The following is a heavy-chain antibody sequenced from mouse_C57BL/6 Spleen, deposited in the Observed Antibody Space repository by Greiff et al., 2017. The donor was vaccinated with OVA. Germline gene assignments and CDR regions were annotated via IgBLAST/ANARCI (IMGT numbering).Heavy chain of an antibody. J-gene: IGHJ4*01. CDR1: GYSFTGYY. CDR2: INPSTGGT. CDR3: ARDYDYDEGYYAMDY. Sequence: EVKVVESGPELVKPGASVKISCKASGYSFTGYYMNWVKQSPEKSLEWIGEINPSTGGTTYNQKFKAKATLTVDKSSSTAYMQLKSLTSEDSAVYYCARDYDYDEGYYAMDYWGQGTSVTVSS. V-gene: IGHV1-42*01. D-gene: IGHD2-4*01.